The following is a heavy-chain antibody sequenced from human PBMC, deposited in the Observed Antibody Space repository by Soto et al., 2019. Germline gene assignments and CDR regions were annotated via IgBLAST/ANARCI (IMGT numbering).Heavy chain of an antibody. CDR2: IYYSGST. V-gene: IGHV4-31*03. CDR1: AGSIISGAYY. CDR3: ASSSQRIAAAGYYYYYYGMDV. D-gene: IGHD6-13*01. Sequence: SETLSPTCTVSAGSIISGAYYWNWIRQHPGKGLEWIGYIYYSGSTYYNPSLKSRVTISVDTSKNQFSLKLSSVTAADTAVYYCASSSQRIAAAGYYYYYYGMDVWGQGPTVTVSS. J-gene: IGHJ6*02.